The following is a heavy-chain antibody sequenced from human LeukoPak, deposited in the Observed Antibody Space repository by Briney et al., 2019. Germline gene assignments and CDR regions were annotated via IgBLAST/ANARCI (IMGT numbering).Heavy chain of an antibody. CDR3: AKGSYSSSTSCYFDY. D-gene: IGHD2-2*01. CDR2: ISWNSGSI. V-gene: IGHV3-9*03. CDR1: GFTFDDYA. J-gene: IGHJ4*02. Sequence: PGGSLRLSCAASGFTFDDYAMHWVRQAPGKGLEWVSGISWNSGSIGYADSVKGRFTISRDNAKNSLYLQMNSLRAEDMALYYCAKGSYSSSTSCYFDYWGQGTLVTVSS.